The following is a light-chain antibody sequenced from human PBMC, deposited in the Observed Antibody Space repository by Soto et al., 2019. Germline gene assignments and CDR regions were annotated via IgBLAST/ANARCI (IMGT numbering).Light chain of an antibody. Sequence: QCVLTQPPAVSGAAGQRVTISCTGSSSNMGADYDVHWYQQIPGTAPKLLIYGHNNRPSGVPDRFSGSKSGTSASLAITGLQAEDEADYYCQSYDSSLSGPYAFGTGTKVTVL. CDR3: QSYDSSLSGPYA. J-gene: IGLJ1*01. V-gene: IGLV1-40*01. CDR2: GHN. CDR1: SSNMGADYD.